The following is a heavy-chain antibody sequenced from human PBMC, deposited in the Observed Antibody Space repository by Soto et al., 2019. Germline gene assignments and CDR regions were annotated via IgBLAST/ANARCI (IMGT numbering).Heavy chain of an antibody. V-gene: IGHV4-34*01. CDR1: GGSFSGYY. CDR3: ARVARAAAGY. Sequence: KASETLSLTCAVYGGSFSGYYWSWIRQPPGKGLEWIGEINHSGSTNYNPSLKSRVTISVDTSKNQFSLKLSSVTAADTAVYYCARVARAAAGYWGQGTLVTSPQ. D-gene: IGHD6-13*01. J-gene: IGHJ4*02. CDR2: INHSGST.